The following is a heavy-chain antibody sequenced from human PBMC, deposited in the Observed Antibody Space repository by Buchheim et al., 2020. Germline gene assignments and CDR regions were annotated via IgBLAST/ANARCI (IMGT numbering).Heavy chain of an antibody. CDR1: GFTFRSYA. CDR2: ISGSDGST. J-gene: IGHJ6*02. Sequence: QLLESGGGLVQPGGSLRLSCAASGFTFRSYAMSWVRQAPGKGLEWVSTISGSDGSTFYADSVKGLFTISRDNSKNTLYLQMNSLRAEDTAVNYCAKDSPPNYDFWSGIKYGMDVWGQGTT. D-gene: IGHD3-3*01. CDR3: AKDSPPNYDFWSGIKYGMDV. V-gene: IGHV3-23*01.